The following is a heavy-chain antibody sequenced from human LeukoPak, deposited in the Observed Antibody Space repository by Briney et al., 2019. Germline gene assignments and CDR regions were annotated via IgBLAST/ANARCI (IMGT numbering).Heavy chain of an antibody. V-gene: IGHV1-18*01. D-gene: IGHD3-16*01. J-gene: IGHJ3*02. CDR3: AAGRGGPHAFDI. Sequence: ASVKVSCKASGYTFTSYGISWVRQAPGQGLEWMGWISAYNGNTNYAQKLQGRVTMTRDTSISTAYMELSRLRSDDTAVYYCAAGRGGPHAFDIWGQGTMVTVSS. CDR1: GYTFTSYG. CDR2: ISAYNGNT.